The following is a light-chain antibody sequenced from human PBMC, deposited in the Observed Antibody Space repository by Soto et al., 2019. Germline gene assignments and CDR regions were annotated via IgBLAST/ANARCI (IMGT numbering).Light chain of an antibody. Sequence: EIVLTQSPGTLHLSPGDRATLSCRASQSVSSSYLAWYKQKPGQAARLLLYGASSRATGIPDRFSGSGSGTDFTLTSSRLEPEDFAVYCFQQYCSSPQWTFGRGTKVEIK. CDR1: QSVSSSY. V-gene: IGKV3-20*01. J-gene: IGKJ1*01. CDR2: GAS. CDR3: QQYCSSPQWT.